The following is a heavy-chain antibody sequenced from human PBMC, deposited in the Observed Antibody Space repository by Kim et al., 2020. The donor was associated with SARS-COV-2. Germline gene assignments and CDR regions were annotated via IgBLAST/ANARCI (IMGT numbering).Heavy chain of an antibody. Sequence: NPSLKSRVTMSVDTSKNQFSLKLSSVTAADTAVYYCAGGYYYDTSGDDYRGQGTLVTVSS. V-gene: IGHV4-59*09. J-gene: IGHJ4*02. D-gene: IGHD3-22*01. CDR3: AGGYYYDTSGDDY.